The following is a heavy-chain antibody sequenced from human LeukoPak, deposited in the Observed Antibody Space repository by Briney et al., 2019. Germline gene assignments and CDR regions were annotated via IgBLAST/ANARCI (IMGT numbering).Heavy chain of an antibody. Sequence: SETLSLTCTVSGGSISSYYWSWIRQPTGKGLEWIGRIYTSGSTNYNPSLKSRVTMSVDTSKNQLSLKLSSVTAADTAVYYCARDLLGYDYVWGSYRYREGNWFDPWGQGTLVSVSS. CDR2: IYTSGST. D-gene: IGHD3-16*02. CDR1: GGSISSYY. V-gene: IGHV4-4*07. CDR3: ARDLLGYDYVWGSYRYREGNWFDP. J-gene: IGHJ5*02.